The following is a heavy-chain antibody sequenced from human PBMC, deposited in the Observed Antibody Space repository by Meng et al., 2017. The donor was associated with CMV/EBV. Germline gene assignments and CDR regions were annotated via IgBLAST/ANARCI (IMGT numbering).Heavy chain of an antibody. V-gene: IGHV1-46*01. CDR3: ARVPHSSHDSSGSLGY. CDR1: GYTFTSYY. J-gene: IGHJ4*02. CDR2: INPSGGST. Sequence: ASVKVSCKASGYTFTSYYMHWVRQAPGQGLEWMGIINPSGGSTSYAQKFQGRVPMTRDTSTSTVYMELSSLRSEDTAVYYCARVPHSSHDSSGSLGYWGQGTLVTVSS. D-gene: IGHD3-22*01.